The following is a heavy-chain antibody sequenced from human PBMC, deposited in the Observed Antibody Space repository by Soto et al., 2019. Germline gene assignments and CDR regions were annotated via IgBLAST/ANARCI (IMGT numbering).Heavy chain of an antibody. J-gene: IGHJ5*02. CDR1: GGSISSGGYS. CDR3: ARVPSP. CDR2: IYPSGRP. V-gene: IGHV4-30-2*01. Sequence: QLQLQESGSGLVKPSQTLSLTCAVSGGSISSGGYSWSWIRQPPGKGLEWIGYIYPSGRPYYNPPRNTRFTIAVHRPKNQFSLTLSSVTAADTTVYYCARVPSPWGQGTLVTVSS.